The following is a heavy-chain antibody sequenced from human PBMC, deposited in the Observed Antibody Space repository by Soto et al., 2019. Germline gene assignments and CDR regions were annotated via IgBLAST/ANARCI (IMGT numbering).Heavy chain of an antibody. CDR1: GFTFSNHA. V-gene: IGHV3-23*01. J-gene: IGHJ6*02. D-gene: IGHD4-4*01. CDR2: ISGSGST. CDR3: AKGGAATTTNYFFYAMAV. Sequence: GGALRLRCVASGFTFSNHAMSWVRQAPGKGLEWVSGISGSGSTYYADSVKGRLTISRDNSKNTLYLQMNSLRAEDTAVYYCAKGGAATTTNYFFYAMAVWGQGPTVPVSS.